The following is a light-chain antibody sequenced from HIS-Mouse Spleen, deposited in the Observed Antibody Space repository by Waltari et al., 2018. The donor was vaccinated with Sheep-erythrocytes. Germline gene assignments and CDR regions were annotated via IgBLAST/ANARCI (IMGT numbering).Light chain of an antibody. J-gene: IGKJ1*01. CDR3: QQYGSSLRT. V-gene: IGKV3-20*01. CDR1: QSVSSSY. CDR2: GAS. Sequence: EIVLTQSPGTLSLSPGERATLSCRASQSVSSSYLAWDQQKPGQAPRLLSYGASSRATGIPDRFSGSGSGTDFTLTISRLEPEDFAVYYCQQYGSSLRTFGQGTKVEIK.